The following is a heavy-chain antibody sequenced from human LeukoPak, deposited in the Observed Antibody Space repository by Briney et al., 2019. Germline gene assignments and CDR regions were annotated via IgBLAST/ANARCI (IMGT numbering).Heavy chain of an antibody. J-gene: IGHJ4*02. CDR3: ARRWAMVRGVISPLDC. CDR2: ISAYNGNT. CDR1: GYTFTSYG. D-gene: IGHD3-10*01. Sequence: ASVKVSCKASGYTFTSYGISWVRQAPGQGLEWMGWISAYNGNTNYAQKLQGRVTMTTDTSTSTAYMELRSLRSDDTAVYYCARRWAMVRGVISPLDCWGQGTLVTVSS. V-gene: IGHV1-18*01.